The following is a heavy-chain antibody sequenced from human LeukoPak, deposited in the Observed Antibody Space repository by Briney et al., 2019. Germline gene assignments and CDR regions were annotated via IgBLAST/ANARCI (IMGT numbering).Heavy chain of an antibody. CDR1: GYSISSNYY. J-gene: IGHJ4*02. V-gene: IGHV4-38-2*02. Sequence: SETLSLTCTVSGYSISSNYYWGWIRQPPGKGLEWIGSIYHSGSTYYNPSLKSRVTISVDTSKNQFSLKLSSVTAADTAVYYCARQKVAGRSFDYWGQGTLVTVSS. D-gene: IGHD6-19*01. CDR2: IYHSGST. CDR3: ARQKVAGRSFDY.